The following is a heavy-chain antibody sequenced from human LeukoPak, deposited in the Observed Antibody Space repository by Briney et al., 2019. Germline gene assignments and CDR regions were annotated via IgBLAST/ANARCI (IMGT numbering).Heavy chain of an antibody. CDR1: GVTFSSYW. J-gene: IGHJ3*02. V-gene: IGHV3-74*01. CDR2: INSDGSST. CDR3: AREAWDAFDI. Sequence: TGGSLRLSCVASGVTFSSYWMHWVRQAPGKGLVWVSRINSDGSSTNYADSVKGRFTISRDNAKNTLYLQMNSLRAEDKAVYYCAREAWDAFDIWGQGTMVTVSS.